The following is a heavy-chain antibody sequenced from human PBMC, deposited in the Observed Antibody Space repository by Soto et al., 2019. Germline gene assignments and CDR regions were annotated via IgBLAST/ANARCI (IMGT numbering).Heavy chain of an antibody. D-gene: IGHD6-19*01. Sequence: SETLSLTCTVSGGSISSSSYYWGWIRQPPGTGLEWIGSIYYSGSTYYNPSLKSRVTISVDTSKNQFSLKLSSVTAADTAVYYCARQVKGSGWQDNNNWFDPWGQGTLVTVSS. CDR3: ARQVKGSGWQDNNNWFDP. J-gene: IGHJ5*02. CDR2: IYYSGST. V-gene: IGHV4-39*01. CDR1: GGSISSSSYY.